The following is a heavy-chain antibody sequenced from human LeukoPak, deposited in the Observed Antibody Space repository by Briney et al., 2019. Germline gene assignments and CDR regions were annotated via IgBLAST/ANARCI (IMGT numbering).Heavy chain of an antibody. CDR1: GGSISSSSYY. CDR3: ARETYDILTGPPLF. CDR2: IYYSGST. Sequence: SETLSLTCTVSGGSISSSSYYWGWIRQPPGKGLEWIGSIYYSGSTYYNPSLKSRVTISVDTSKNQFSLKLSSVTAADTAVYYCARETYDILTGPPLFWGQGTLVTVSS. J-gene: IGHJ4*02. V-gene: IGHV4-39*07. D-gene: IGHD3-9*01.